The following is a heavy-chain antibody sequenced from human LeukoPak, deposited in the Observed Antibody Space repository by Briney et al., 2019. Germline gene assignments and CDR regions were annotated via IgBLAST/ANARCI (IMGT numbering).Heavy chain of an antibody. V-gene: IGHV3-11*01. CDR3: ASSYSGSYFDY. D-gene: IGHD1-26*01. J-gene: IGHJ4*02. CDR1: GFTFSDYY. CDR2: ISSSGSTI. Sequence: GGSLRLSCAASGFTFSDYYMSWIRQAPGKGLEWVSYISSSGSTIYYADSVKGRFTISRDNAKNSLYLQMNSRRAEDTAVYYCASSYSGSYFDYWGQGTLVTVSS.